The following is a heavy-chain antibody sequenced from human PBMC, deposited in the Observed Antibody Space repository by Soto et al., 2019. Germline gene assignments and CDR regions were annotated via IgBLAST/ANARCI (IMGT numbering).Heavy chain of an antibody. CDR1: GFTFSSYG. V-gene: IGHV3-30*18. J-gene: IGHJ4*02. D-gene: IGHD6-6*01. CDR2: ISYDGSNK. Sequence: GGSLRLSCAASGFTFSSYGMHWVRQAPGKGLEWVAVISYDGSNKYYADSVKGRFTISRDNSKNTLYLQMNSLRAEDTAVYYCANLDEYSSSLIWGYFDYWGQGTLVTVSS. CDR3: ANLDEYSSSLIWGYFDY.